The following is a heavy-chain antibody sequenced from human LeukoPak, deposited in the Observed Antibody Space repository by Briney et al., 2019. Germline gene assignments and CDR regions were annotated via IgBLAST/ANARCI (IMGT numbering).Heavy chain of an antibody. CDR3: AKDLITMVRGSPMDV. CDR2: ISGSGANT. D-gene: IGHD3-10*01. J-gene: IGHJ6*02. CDR1: GFTFSNFA. Sequence: GRSLRLSCAASGFTFSNFAMNWVRQAPGKGLEWVSGISGSGANTYYADSVKGRFTISRDDSRNTLYLQLSSLRAEDTAVYYCAKDLITMVRGSPMDVWGQGTTVTVPS. V-gene: IGHV3-23*01.